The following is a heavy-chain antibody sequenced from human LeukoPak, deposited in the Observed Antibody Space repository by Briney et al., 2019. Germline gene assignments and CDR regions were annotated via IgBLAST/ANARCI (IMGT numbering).Heavy chain of an antibody. CDR2: IKQDGSEK. CDR1: GFTFSSYA. J-gene: IGHJ6*03. V-gene: IGHV3-7*01. CDR3: ASNYCSSTSCYWYYMDV. D-gene: IGHD2-2*01. Sequence: GGSLRLSCAASGFTFSSYAMSWVRQAPGKGLEWAANIKQDGSEKYYVDSVKGRFTISRDNAKNSLYLQMNSLRAEDTAVYYCASNYCSSTSCYWYYMDVWGKGTTVTVSS.